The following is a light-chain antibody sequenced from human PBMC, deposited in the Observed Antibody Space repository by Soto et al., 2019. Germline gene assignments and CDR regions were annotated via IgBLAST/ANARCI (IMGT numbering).Light chain of an antibody. CDR1: SSNIGADYD. J-gene: IGLJ2*01. CDR2: ENN. V-gene: IGLV1-40*01. Sequence: QLVLTQPPSVSGAPGRRVTISCTGSSSNIGADYDVHWYQQLPGTAPKLLIFENNNRPSGVPDRFSGSKSGTSASLAITGLQAEDEADYYCQSFDSSLSVVVFGGGTKVTVL. CDR3: QSFDSSLSVVV.